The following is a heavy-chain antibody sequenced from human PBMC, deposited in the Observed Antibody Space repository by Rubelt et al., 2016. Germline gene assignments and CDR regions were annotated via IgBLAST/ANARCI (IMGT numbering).Heavy chain of an antibody. CDR3: ARDKPGYSYGFDY. D-gene: IGHD5-18*01. Sequence: SGDTDFAQKFQGRVTMTIDTSTTTVYVELRSLKSDDTAVYYCARDKPGYSYGFDYWGQGTLVTVSS. CDR2: SGDT. V-gene: IGHV1-18*01. J-gene: IGHJ4*02.